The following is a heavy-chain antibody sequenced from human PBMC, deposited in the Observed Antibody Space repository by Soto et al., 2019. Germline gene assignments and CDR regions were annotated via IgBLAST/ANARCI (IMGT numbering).Heavy chain of an antibody. CDR3: ARDQYCTGTSCYRGYAY. D-gene: IGHD2-8*02. CDR1: GFTFGSFW. V-gene: IGHV3-7*01. CDR2: IKQNGNEK. J-gene: IGHJ4*02. Sequence: GGSLRLSCAASGFTFGSFWMGWVRQAPGKGLEWVADIKQNGNEKHYVDSVEGRFTISRDNAKNSVYLQMDSLTAEDTAVYYCARDQYCTGTSCYRGYAYWGQGTLVTVSS.